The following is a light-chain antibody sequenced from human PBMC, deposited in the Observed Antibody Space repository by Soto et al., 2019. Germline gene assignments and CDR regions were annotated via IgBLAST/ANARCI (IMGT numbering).Light chain of an antibody. Sequence: QSVLTQPASVSGSPGQSITISCTGTSSDVGGYNYVSWYQQHPGKAPKLMIYDVSNRLSGGSNRFSGSKSGNTASLTISGFQAEDEADYYCSSYTSSSTLYVFGTGTKVT. J-gene: IGLJ1*01. CDR3: SSYTSSSTLYV. CDR2: DVS. V-gene: IGLV2-14*01. CDR1: SSDVGGYNY.